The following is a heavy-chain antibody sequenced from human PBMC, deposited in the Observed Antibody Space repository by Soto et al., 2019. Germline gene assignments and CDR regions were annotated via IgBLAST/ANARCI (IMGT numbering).Heavy chain of an antibody. J-gene: IGHJ4*02. CDR1: GFTFSSYG. CDR3: ARDQQWLVRFYFDF. CDR2: IWYDGSNK. V-gene: IGHV3-33*01. D-gene: IGHD6-19*01. Sequence: PGGSLRLSCAASGFTFSSYGMHWVRKAPGKGLEWVAVIWYDGSNKYYADSVKGRFTISRDNSKNTLYLQMNSLRAEDTAVYYCARDQQWLVRFYFDFWGQGTLVTVSS.